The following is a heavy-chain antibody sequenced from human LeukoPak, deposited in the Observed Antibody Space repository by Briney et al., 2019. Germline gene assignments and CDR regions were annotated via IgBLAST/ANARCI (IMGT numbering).Heavy chain of an antibody. Sequence: SETLSLTCAVYGGSFSGYYWSWIRQPPGKGLEWIGEINHSGSTNYNSSLKSRVTISVDTSKNQFSLKLSSVTAADTAVYYCARGSGHCSGGSCYGDYWGQGTLVTVSS. CDR2: INHSGST. V-gene: IGHV4-34*01. CDR3: ARGSGHCSGGSCYGDY. CDR1: GGSFSGYY. J-gene: IGHJ4*02. D-gene: IGHD2-15*01.